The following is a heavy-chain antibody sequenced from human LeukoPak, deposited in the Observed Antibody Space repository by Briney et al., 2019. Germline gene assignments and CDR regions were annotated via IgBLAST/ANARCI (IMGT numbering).Heavy chain of an antibody. CDR2: VYYSGST. V-gene: IGHV4-39*01. D-gene: IGHD6-13*01. Sequence: SETLSLTCTVSGDSISSSSFYWGWIRQPPGKGLEWIGSVYYSGSTYYDPSLKSRVTISVDTSKNQFSLKLSSVTAADTAVYYCARLRGYTSSARGYVEYWGQGTLVTVSS. J-gene: IGHJ4*02. CDR1: GDSISSSSFY. CDR3: ARLRGYTSSARGYVEY.